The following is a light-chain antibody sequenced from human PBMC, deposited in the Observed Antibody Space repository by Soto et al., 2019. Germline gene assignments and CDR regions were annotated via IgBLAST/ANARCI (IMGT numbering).Light chain of an antibody. CDR1: SSDIGSYNH. J-gene: IGLJ1*01. CDR3: ISYTDRQSYL. CDR2: AVS. Sequence: STLTQPASVAGTPGQSITISYSGTSSDIGSYNHVAWYQQFPGKSPKLMIYAVSDRPSGVSDRFSGSKSGITASLTISGLQTEDEADYYCISYTDRQSYLFGTGTKV. V-gene: IGLV2-14*03.